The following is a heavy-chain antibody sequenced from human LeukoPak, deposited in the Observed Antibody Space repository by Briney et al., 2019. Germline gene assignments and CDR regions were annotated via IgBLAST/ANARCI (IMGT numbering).Heavy chain of an antibody. CDR1: GFTFSSYS. J-gene: IGHJ4*02. Sequence: NPGGSLRLSCAASGFTFSSYSMNWVRQAPGKGLEWVSSISSSSSYIYYADSVKGRFTISRDNAKNSLYLQMNSLRAEDTALYYCAKDRLAVDHHNPFDYWGQGTLVTVSS. CDR3: AKDRLAVDHHNPFDY. V-gene: IGHV3-21*04. D-gene: IGHD6-19*01. CDR2: ISSSSSYI.